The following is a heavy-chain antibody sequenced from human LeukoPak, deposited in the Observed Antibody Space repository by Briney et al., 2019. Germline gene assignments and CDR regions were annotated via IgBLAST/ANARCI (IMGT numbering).Heavy chain of an antibody. Sequence: GGSLRLSCAASGFTFSSYSMNWVRQAPGKGLEWVSSISSSSSYIYYADSVKGRFTISRDNAKNSLYLQMNSLRAEDTAVYYCARDRGVLTYYYDSSGYCFDYWGQGTLVTVSS. CDR3: ARDRGVLTYYYDSSGYCFDY. V-gene: IGHV3-21*01. CDR2: ISSSSSYI. D-gene: IGHD3-22*01. J-gene: IGHJ4*02. CDR1: GFTFSSYS.